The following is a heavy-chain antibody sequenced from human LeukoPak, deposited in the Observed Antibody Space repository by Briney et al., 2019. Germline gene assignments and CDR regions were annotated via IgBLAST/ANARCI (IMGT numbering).Heavy chain of an antibody. V-gene: IGHV4-39*01. CDR2: IYYSGST. Sequence: KPSETLSLTCTVSGGSISSSSYYWGWIRQPPGKGLEWIGSIYYSGSTYYNPSLKSRVTISVDTSKNQFSLKLSSVTAADTAVYYCARGRSSSWYYWGQGTLVTVSS. J-gene: IGHJ4*02. CDR3: ARGRSSSWYY. CDR1: GGSISSSSYY. D-gene: IGHD6-13*01.